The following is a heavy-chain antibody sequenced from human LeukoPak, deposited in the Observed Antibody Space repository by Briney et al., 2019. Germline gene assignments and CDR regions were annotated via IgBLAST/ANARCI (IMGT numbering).Heavy chain of an antibody. J-gene: IGHJ3*01. Sequence: GASVKVSCKASGGTFSSYAISWVRQAPGQGLEWMGGIIPIFGTANYAQKFQGRVTITTDESTSTAYMELSSLRSEDTAVYYCARAGLVVPAAIGYWGQGTMVTVSS. CDR2: IIPIFGTA. CDR3: ARAGLVVPAAIGY. CDR1: GGTFSSYA. D-gene: IGHD2-2*02. V-gene: IGHV1-69*05.